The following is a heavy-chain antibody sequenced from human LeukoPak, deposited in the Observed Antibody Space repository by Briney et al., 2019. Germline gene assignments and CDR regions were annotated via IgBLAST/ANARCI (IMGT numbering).Heavy chain of an antibody. D-gene: IGHD6-19*01. CDR1: GFIVSSNY. V-gene: IGHV3-53*01. J-gene: IGHJ4*02. CDR2: IYSGGGT. CDR3: ARDSSAWSPGYFDY. Sequence: PGGSLRLSCAASGFIVSSNYMNWVRQAPGKGLEWVSLIYSGGGTYYADSGKGRFTISRDSSKNTLYLQMNSLRAEDTAVYYCARDSSAWSPGYFDYWGQGTLVTVSS.